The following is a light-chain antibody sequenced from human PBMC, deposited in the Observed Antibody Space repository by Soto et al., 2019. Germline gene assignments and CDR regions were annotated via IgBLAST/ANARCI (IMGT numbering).Light chain of an antibody. J-gene: IGKJ1*01. V-gene: IGKV3-20*01. Sequence: ENVLTQSPGTLSLSPGERATLSCRASQSVSSNFLAWYQQKPGQAPRLLIYGASNRATGIPDRFSGSGSGTDFTLTISRLEPEDFAVYYCQQYGSSPPWTFGQGTKVDIK. CDR2: GAS. CDR3: QQYGSSPPWT. CDR1: QSVSSNF.